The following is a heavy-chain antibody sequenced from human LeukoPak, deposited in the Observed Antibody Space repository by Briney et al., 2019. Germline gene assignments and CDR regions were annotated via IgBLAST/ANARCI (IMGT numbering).Heavy chain of an antibody. D-gene: IGHD3-22*01. CDR3: AREGDSSGYRFDY. CDR2: INPNSGGT. CDR1: GYTFTGYY. V-gene: IGHV1-2*02. J-gene: IGHJ4*02. Sequence: ASVKVSCKASGYTFTGYYMHWVRQAPGQGLEWMGWINPNSGGTNYAQKFQGRVTMTRDTSISTAYMELSGLRSDDTAVYYCAREGDSSGYRFDYWGQGTLVTVSS.